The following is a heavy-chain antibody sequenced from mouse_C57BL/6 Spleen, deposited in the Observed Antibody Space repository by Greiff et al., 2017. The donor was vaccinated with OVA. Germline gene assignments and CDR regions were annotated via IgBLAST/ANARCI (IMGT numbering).Heavy chain of an antibody. Sequence: VMLVESGPGLVAPSQSLSITCTVSGFSLTSYAISWVRQPPGKGLEWLGVIWTGGGTNYNSAIKSRLSISKDNSKSQVFLKMNSLRTDDADRDDCDREAGTGYFDYWGQGTTLTVSS. J-gene: IGHJ2*01. V-gene: IGHV2-9-1*01. D-gene: IGHD6-1*01. CDR3: DREAGTGYFDY. CDR1: GFSLTSYA. CDR2: IWTGGGT.